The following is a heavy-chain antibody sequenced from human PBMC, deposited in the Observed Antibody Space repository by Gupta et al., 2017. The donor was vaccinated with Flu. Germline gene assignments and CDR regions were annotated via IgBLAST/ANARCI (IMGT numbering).Heavy chain of an antibody. CDR1: GGSFSGYY. CDR2: INHSGST. D-gene: IGHD4-23*01. V-gene: IGHV4-34*01. Sequence: QVQLQQWGAGLLKPSETLSLTCAVYGGSFSGYYWSWIRQPPGKGLEWIGEINHSGSTNYNPSLKSRVTISVDTSKNQFSLKLSSVTAADTAVYYCAKSGGYGMDVWGQGTTVTGSS. J-gene: IGHJ6*02. CDR3: AKSGGYGMDV.